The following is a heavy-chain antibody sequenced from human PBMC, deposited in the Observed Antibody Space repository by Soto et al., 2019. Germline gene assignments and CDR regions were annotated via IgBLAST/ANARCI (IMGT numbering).Heavy chain of an antibody. CDR3: ARDAWAGDGYAGAFDI. Sequence: GGSLRLSCAASGFTFSSYWMSWVRQAPGKGLEWVANIKQDGSEKYYVDSVKGRFTISRDNAKNSLYLQMNSLRAEDTAVYYCARDAWAGDGYAGAFDIWGQGTMVTVSS. CDR1: GFTFSSYW. V-gene: IGHV3-7*03. D-gene: IGHD7-27*01. CDR2: IKQDGSEK. J-gene: IGHJ3*02.